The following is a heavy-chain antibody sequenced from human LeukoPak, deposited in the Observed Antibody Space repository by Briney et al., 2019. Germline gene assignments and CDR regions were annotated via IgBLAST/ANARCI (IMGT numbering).Heavy chain of an antibody. Sequence: PSETLSLTCTVSGGSISTANYYWGWVRQAPGKGLEWVSSISSSSSYIYYADSVKGRFTISRDNAKNSLYLQMNSLRAEDTAVYYCARLYSGTSFDYWGQGTLVTVSS. D-gene: IGHD1-26*01. J-gene: IGHJ4*02. CDR3: ARLYSGTSFDY. V-gene: IGHV3-21*01. CDR1: GGSISTANYY. CDR2: ISSSSSYI.